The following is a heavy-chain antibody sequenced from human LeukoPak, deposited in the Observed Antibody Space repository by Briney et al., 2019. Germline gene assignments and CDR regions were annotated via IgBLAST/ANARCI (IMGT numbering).Heavy chain of an antibody. CDR2: IWDDGGNK. CDR1: GFTFSSYG. CDR3: AKGVDPYYYYMDV. D-gene: IGHD5-12*01. Sequence: GGSLRLSWAASGFTFSSYGMHWVRQAPGKGLDWVAVIWDDGGNKYYADSVKGRFTISRDNSKNTLYLKLNSLRAEDTAVYYCAKGVDPYYYYMDVWGKGTTVTVSS. J-gene: IGHJ6*03. V-gene: IGHV3-33*06.